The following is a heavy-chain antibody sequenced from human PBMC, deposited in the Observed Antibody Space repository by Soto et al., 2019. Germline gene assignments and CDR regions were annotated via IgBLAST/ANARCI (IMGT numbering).Heavy chain of an antibody. V-gene: IGHV3-30*03. Sequence: QVLLVQSGGGVVQPGRSQRLSCEACGFGFSDFGFYWVRQPPGKGLEWVSVVSAHGSYRAHADSVKGRFTISRDNSVDTLYLQMDTLRPEDTASYYSASGVVLGGAVVVALGHGGR. CDR3: ASGVVLGGAVVVALGH. CDR2: VSAHGSYR. CDR1: GFGFSDFG. D-gene: IGHD2-15*01. J-gene: IGHJ2*01.